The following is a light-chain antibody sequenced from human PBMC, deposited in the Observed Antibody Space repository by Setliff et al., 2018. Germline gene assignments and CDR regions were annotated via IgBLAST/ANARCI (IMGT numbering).Light chain of an antibody. Sequence: QPALTQPRSVSGSPGQSVTISCTGTSSVAGAYDSFSWFQQHPGKAPKVIIYDVSERPSGVPDRFSGSKSGNTASLTISGLQAEDEADYYCSSYAGNYIFVFGGGTKVTVL. CDR1: SSVAGAYDS. CDR2: DVS. CDR3: SSYAGNYIFV. J-gene: IGLJ2*01. V-gene: IGLV2-11*01.